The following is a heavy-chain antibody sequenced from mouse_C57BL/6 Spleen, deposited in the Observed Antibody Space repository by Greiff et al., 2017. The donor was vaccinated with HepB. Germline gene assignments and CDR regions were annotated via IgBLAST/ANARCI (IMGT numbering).Heavy chain of an antibody. CDR2: INPYNGGT. D-gene: IGHD2-5*01. V-gene: IGHV1-19*01. CDR3: ARNYYSNYDAMDY. Sequence: VQLQQSGPVLVKPGASVKMSCKASGYTFTDYYMNWVKQSHGKSLEWIGVINPYNGGTSYNQKFKGKATLTVDKSSSTAYMELNSLTSEDSAVYYCARNYYSNYDAMDYWGQGTSVTVSS. J-gene: IGHJ4*01. CDR1: GYTFTDYY.